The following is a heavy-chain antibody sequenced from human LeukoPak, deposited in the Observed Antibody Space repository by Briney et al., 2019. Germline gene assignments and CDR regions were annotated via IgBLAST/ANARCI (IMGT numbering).Heavy chain of an antibody. V-gene: IGHV3-23*01. CDR2: IIGGAGST. J-gene: IGHJ4*02. Sequence: GGSLRLSCAASGFSFSSDGMSWVRQAPGKGLEWVSGIIGGAGSTYYADSVKGRFTISRDNSKNTLYLQMNSLRAEDTAVYYCARGIENWGQGTLVTVSS. CDR3: ARGIEN. D-gene: IGHD3-10*01. CDR1: GFSFSSDG.